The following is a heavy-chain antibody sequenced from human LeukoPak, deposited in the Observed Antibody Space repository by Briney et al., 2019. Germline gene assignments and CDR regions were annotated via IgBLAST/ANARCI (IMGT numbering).Heavy chain of an antibody. CDR2: TSADNGNT. J-gene: IGHJ3*02. Sequence: ASVKVSCKASGYLFITYAINWVRQAPGQGLEWMGWTSADNGNTKYAQRFQGRVNMTTDTSTNTAYMELRSLRPDDTSVYYCAKDLHRGSSGSDAFDMWGQGTRVNVFS. D-gene: IGHD3-10*01. CDR1: GYLFITYA. V-gene: IGHV1-18*01. CDR3: AKDLHRGSSGSDAFDM.